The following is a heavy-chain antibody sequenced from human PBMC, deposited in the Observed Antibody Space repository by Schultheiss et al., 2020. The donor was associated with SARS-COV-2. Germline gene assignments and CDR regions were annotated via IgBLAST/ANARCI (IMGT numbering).Heavy chain of an antibody. V-gene: IGHV4-34*01. CDR2: INHSGST. CDR3: ARRPWYYYGMDV. J-gene: IGHJ6*02. CDR1: GGSFSGYY. Sequence: SETLSLTCAVYGGSFSGYYWSWIRQPPGKGLEWIGEINHSGSTNYNPSLKSRVTISVDTSKNQFSLKLSSVTAADTAVYYCARRPWYYYGMDVWGQGTTVTVSS.